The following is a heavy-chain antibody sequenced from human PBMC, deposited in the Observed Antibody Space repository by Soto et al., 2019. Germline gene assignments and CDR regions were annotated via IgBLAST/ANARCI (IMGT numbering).Heavy chain of an antibody. CDR2: ST. Sequence: QITLKESGPTLVQPTQTLTLTCTVSGFSLTTRGMTLGWIRQPPGRAPEWLALSTQYSPSLQSRLTFTKDTSKNQVVLTMTNMDPVDTATYYCTLRQDTSRGPIYWGQEIMVTVSS. CDR3: TLRQDTSRGPIY. V-gene: IGHV2-5*01. J-gene: IGHJ4*02. D-gene: IGHD6-13*01. CDR1: GFSLTTRGMT.